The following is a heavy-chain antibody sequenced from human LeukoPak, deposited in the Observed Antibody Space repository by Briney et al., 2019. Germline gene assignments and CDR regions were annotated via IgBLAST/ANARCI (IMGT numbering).Heavy chain of an antibody. Sequence: GASVKVSCKASGYTFTSYGISWVRQAPGQGLEWMGWISAYNGNTNYAQKLQGRVTLTTDTSTSTAYMELRSLGSDGAAMYWWGSDLGGGFIAAAGTGYGGQGTLVTVSS. CDR2: ISAYNGNT. V-gene: IGHV1-18*01. CDR1: GYTFTSYG. CDR3: GSDLGGGFIAAAGTGY. J-gene: IGHJ4*02. D-gene: IGHD6-13*01.